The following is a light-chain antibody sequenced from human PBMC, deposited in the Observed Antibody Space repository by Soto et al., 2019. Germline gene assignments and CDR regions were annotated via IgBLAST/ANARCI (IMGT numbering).Light chain of an antibody. CDR1: QDITVY. CDR3: QQYKSYSAT. Sequence: DIQMTQSPSSVSASIGDTVTITSRASQDITVYLNWYQQKPGKAPKLLIYDASSLESGVPSRFSGSGSGTEFTLTISSLQPDDFATYYCQQYKSYSATFGQGTKVDI. CDR2: DAS. V-gene: IGKV1-5*01. J-gene: IGKJ1*01.